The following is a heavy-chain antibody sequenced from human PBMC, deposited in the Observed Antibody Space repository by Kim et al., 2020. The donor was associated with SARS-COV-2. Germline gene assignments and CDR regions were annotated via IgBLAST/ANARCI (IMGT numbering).Heavy chain of an antibody. Sequence: GGSLRLSCAASGFTFSSYSMNWVRQAPGKGLEWVSSISSSSSYIYYADSVKGRFTISRDNAKNSLYLQMNSLRAEDTAVYYCARRFTGSTSSYYYYYYGMDVWGQGTTVTVSS. J-gene: IGHJ6*02. CDR1: GFTFSSYS. CDR2: ISSSSSYI. D-gene: IGHD2-2*01. CDR3: ARRFTGSTSSYYYYYYGMDV. V-gene: IGHV3-21*01.